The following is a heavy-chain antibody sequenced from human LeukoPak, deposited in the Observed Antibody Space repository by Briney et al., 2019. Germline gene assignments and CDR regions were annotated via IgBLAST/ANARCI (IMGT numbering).Heavy chain of an antibody. V-gene: IGHV1-8*03. CDR1: GGTFSSYA. D-gene: IGHD2-2*01. CDR3: AREPGYCSSTSCFLDY. Sequence: ASVKVSCKASGGTFSSYAISWVRQAPGQGLEWMGWMNPNSGNTGYAQKFQGRVTITRNTSISTAYMELSSLRSEDTAVYYCAREPGYCSSTSCFLDYWGQGTLVTVSS. CDR2: MNPNSGNT. J-gene: IGHJ4*02.